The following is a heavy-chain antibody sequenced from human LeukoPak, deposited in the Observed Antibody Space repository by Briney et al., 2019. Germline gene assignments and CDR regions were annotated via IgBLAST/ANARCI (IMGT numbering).Heavy chain of an antibody. CDR3: ARPVGLAAALDY. V-gene: IGHV3-30-3*01. D-gene: IGHD6-13*01. Sequence: GGSLRLSCAASGFTFSSYAMHWVRQAPGKGLEWVAVISYDGSNKYYADSARGRFTISRDNSKNTLYLQMNSLRAEDTAVYYCARPVGLAAALDYWGQGTLVTVSS. CDR1: GFTFSSYA. J-gene: IGHJ4*02. CDR2: ISYDGSNK.